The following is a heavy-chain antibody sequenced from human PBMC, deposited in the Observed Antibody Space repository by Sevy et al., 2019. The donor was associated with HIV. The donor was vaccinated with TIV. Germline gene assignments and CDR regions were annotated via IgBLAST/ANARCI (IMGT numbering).Heavy chain of an antibody. V-gene: IGHV3-7*01. CDR1: GFSLNTFW. J-gene: IGHJ4*02. CDR2: IKQDGRVT. Sequence: GGSLRLSCAASGFSLNTFWMSWVRQAPGKGLEWVATIKQDGRVTYYVDSVKGRFTISRDNARNFLYLQMNSLRAEDTARYYCVRALAADVSFWGQGTLVTVSS. D-gene: IGHD6-13*01. CDR3: VRALAADVSF.